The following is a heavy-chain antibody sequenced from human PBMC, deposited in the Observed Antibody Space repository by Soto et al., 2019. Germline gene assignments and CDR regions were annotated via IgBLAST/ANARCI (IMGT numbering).Heavy chain of an antibody. D-gene: IGHD3-10*01. J-gene: IGHJ5*01. CDR2: NHPNSGYR. CDR1: GYTLTDHY. V-gene: IGHV1-2*02. Sequence: SVKVSCQACGYTLTDHYIKLLRPAPGQGPEYVGWNHPNSGYRNYVQRFQGRHIMNRDTSINTAYMVLRRLPSDHTPVYYLSRDSSRSTNSDKWFDSWGQGTPVTVSS. CDR3: SRDSSRSTNSDKWFDS.